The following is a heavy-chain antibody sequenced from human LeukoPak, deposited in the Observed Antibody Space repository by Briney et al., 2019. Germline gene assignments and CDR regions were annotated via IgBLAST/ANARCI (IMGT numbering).Heavy chain of an antibody. Sequence: ASVKVSFKVSGYTLTELSMHWVRKAPGKGHEWMGSFDPEDGETIYAQKFQGRATMTEDTSTDTAYMELRSLRSEDTAVYYCATEKYYDSSGYYSVCGQGTLVTVSS. J-gene: IGHJ4*02. V-gene: IGHV1-24*01. CDR3: ATEKYYDSSGYYSV. CDR1: GYTLTELS. CDR2: FDPEDGET. D-gene: IGHD3-22*01.